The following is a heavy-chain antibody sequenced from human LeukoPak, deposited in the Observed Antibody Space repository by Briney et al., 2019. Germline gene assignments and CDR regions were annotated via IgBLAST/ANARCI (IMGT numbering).Heavy chain of an antibody. D-gene: IGHD4-17*01. CDR2: ISWNSGNI. V-gene: IGHV3-9*01. CDR1: GFTFDDYA. J-gene: IGHJ4*02. Sequence: PGRSLRLSCAASGFTFDDYAMHWVRQAPGKGLEWVSGISWNSGNIGYADSVKGRFTISRDNAKNSLYLQMNSLRADDTALYYCAKAPYGDYGLAFDYWGQGTLVTVSS. CDR3: AKAPYGDYGLAFDY.